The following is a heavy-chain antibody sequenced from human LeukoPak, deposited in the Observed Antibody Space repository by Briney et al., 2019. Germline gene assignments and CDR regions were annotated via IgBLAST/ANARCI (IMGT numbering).Heavy chain of an antibody. J-gene: IGHJ5*02. V-gene: IGHV4-34*01. CDR1: GGSFSGYY. Sequence: SETLSLTCAVYGGSFSGYYWSWIRQPPGKGLEWIGSIYYSGSTYYNPSLKSRVTISVDTSKNQFSLKLSSVTAADTAVYYCAPGSYLSILPTNWFDPWGQGTLVTVSS. CDR3: APGSYLSILPTNWFDP. CDR2: IYYSGST. D-gene: IGHD3-10*01.